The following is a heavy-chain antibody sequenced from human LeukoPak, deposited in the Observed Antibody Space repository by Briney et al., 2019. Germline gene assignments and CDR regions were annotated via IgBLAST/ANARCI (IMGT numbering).Heavy chain of an antibody. D-gene: IGHD2-15*01. CDR3: ARVLRYCSGGNCYSGGLGYMDV. J-gene: IGHJ6*03. Sequence: AGSLTLTCAVSGFTFSNYWLTWVRQAPGKGLEWVANIKQDGSEKYNVDSVNGRFIISRDNAKNSLHLQMNSLRAEDTAVYYGARVLRYCSGGNCYSGGLGYMDVWGKGTTVTISS. V-gene: IGHV3-7*01. CDR2: IKQDGSEK. CDR1: GFTFSNYW.